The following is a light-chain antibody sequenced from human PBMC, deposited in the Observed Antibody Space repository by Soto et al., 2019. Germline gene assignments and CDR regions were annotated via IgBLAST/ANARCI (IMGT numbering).Light chain of an antibody. Sequence: DIQMTQSPSTLSASVGDRVTITCRASQSISSWLAWYQQKPGKAPKVLIYKASSLESGVPPRFSGSGSGTEFTLTISSLQPDDFATYYCQQYNSYPWTFGQGTKLEIK. CDR3: QQYNSYPWT. CDR2: KAS. J-gene: IGKJ1*01. CDR1: QSISSW. V-gene: IGKV1-5*03.